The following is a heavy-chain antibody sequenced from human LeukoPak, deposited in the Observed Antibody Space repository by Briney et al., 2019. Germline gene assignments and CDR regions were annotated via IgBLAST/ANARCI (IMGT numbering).Heavy chain of an antibody. V-gene: IGHV3-74*01. D-gene: IGHD2-2*01. Sequence: GGSLRLSCAASGFTFSSYWMHWVRQAPGKGLVWVSHINTGGSSTSYADSVKGRFTISRDNAKNTLYLQMNSLRAEDTAVYYCAREGIVVVPAASHPYDAFDIWGQGTMVTVSS. CDR2: INTGGSST. J-gene: IGHJ3*02. CDR3: AREGIVVVPAASHPYDAFDI. CDR1: GFTFSSYW.